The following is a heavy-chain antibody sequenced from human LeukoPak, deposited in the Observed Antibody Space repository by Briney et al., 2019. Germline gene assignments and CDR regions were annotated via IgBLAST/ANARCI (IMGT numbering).Heavy chain of an antibody. V-gene: IGHV3-48*03. D-gene: IGHD3-16*01. Sequence: PGGSLRLSCAASGFTFSSYEMNSVRQAPGKGLEWVSYISSSGSTTYYTDSVKGRFTISRDNSKNTVSLQMNSLRGEDTAVYYCAKDAAWGRYKHWGQGTLVTVS. CDR2: ISSSGSTT. CDR1: GFTFSSYE. J-gene: IGHJ1*01. CDR3: AKDAAWGRYKH.